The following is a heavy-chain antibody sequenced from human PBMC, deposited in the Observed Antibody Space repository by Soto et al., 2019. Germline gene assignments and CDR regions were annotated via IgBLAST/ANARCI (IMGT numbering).Heavy chain of an antibody. Sequence: AASVKVSCKASGYTFTSYAMHWVRQAPGQRLEWMGWINAGNGNTKYPQKFQGRVTITRDTSASTAYMELSSLRSEDTAVYYCARIAARPLYYFDYWGQGTLVTVSS. J-gene: IGHJ4*02. V-gene: IGHV1-3*01. CDR1: GYTFTSYA. CDR2: INAGNGNT. D-gene: IGHD6-6*01. CDR3: ARIAARPLYYFDY.